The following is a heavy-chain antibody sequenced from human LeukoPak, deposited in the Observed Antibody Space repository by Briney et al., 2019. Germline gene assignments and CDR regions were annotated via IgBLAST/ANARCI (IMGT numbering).Heavy chain of an antibody. CDR2: ISSSSSYI. Sequence: GGSLRLSCAASGFTFSSYSMNWVRQAPGKGLEWVSSISSSSSYIYYADSVEGRFTISRDNAKNSLYLQMNSLRAEDTAVYYCARGSIAVAGTYVYWGQGTLVTVSS. J-gene: IGHJ4*02. V-gene: IGHV3-21*01. D-gene: IGHD6-19*01. CDR3: ARGSIAVAGTYVY. CDR1: GFTFSSYS.